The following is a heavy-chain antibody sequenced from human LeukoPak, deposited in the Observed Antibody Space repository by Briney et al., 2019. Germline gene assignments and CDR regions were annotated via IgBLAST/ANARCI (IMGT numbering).Heavy chain of an antibody. J-gene: IGHJ6*02. V-gene: IGHV4-59*12. CDR2: IYYSGST. CDR1: GDSISSYY. CDR3: ARDGQGGATYHHHGKGG. D-gene: IGHD3-16*01. Sequence: SETLSLTCTVSGDSISSYYWSWIRQPPGKGLEWIGYIYYSGSTNYNPSLKSRVTISVDTSKNQFSLKLSSVTAADTAVYYCARDGQGGATYHHHGKGGLGPGTTVTVSS.